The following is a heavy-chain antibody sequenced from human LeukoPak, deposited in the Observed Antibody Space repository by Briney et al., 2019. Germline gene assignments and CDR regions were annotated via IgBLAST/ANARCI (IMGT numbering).Heavy chain of an antibody. J-gene: IGHJ3*02. D-gene: IGHD4-17*01. V-gene: IGHV1-3*01. CDR1: GYTFTSYA. CDR2: INAGNGNT. CDR3: ARGHDYGDYVPDNDAFDI. Sequence: ASVKVSCKASGYTFTSYAMHWVRQAPGQRLEWMGWINAGNGNTKYSQKFQGRVTIARDTSASTAYMELSSLRSEDTAVYYCARGHDYGDYVPDNDAFDIWGQGTMVTVSS.